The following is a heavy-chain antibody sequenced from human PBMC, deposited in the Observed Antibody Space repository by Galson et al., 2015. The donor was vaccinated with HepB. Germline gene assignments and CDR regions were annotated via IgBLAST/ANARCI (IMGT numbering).Heavy chain of an antibody. Sequence: SLRLSCAASGFTFDDYAMHWVRQAPGKGLEWVSGISWNSGSIGYADSVKGRFTISRDNAKNSLYLQMNSLRAEDTALYYCAKDSYYGSGSYYSRFSFFDYWGQGTLVTVSS. J-gene: IGHJ4*02. V-gene: IGHV3-9*01. D-gene: IGHD3-10*01. CDR1: GFTFDDYA. CDR2: ISWNSGSI. CDR3: AKDSYYGSGSYYSRFSFFDY.